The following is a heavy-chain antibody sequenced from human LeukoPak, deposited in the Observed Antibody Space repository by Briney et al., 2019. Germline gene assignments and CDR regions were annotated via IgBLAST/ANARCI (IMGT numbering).Heavy chain of an antibody. CDR3: ARVIDHYDSSGYYSEAIDY. V-gene: IGHV3-7*01. CDR2: IKQDGSEK. Sequence: GGSLRLSCAASGFTFSSYWMSWVRHAPGKGLEWVANIKQDGSEKYYVDSLKGRVTISRNNAKNSLYLQMNSLGAEDTAVYYCARVIDHYDSSGYYSEAIDYWGQGTLVTVSS. CDR1: GFTFSSYW. J-gene: IGHJ4*02. D-gene: IGHD3-22*01.